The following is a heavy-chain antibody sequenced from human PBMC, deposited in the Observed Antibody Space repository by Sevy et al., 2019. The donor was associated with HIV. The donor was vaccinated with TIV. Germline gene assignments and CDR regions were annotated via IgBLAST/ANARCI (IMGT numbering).Heavy chain of an antibody. D-gene: IGHD3-16*02. CDR3: AKSQAAYDYVWGSYRYVSGGFDY. Sequence: GGSLRLSCAASGFTFSSYGMHWVRQAPGKGLEWVAVISYDGSNKYYADSVKGRFNISGDNSKNTLYLQMNGLRAEDTAVYYCAKSQAAYDYVWGSYRYVSGGFDYWGQGTLVTVSS. CDR2: ISYDGSNK. J-gene: IGHJ4*02. CDR1: GFTFSSYG. V-gene: IGHV3-30*18.